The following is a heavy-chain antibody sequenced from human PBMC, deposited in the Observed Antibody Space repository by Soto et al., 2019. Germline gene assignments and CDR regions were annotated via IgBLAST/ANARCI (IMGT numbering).Heavy chain of an antibody. D-gene: IGHD4-17*01. CDR3: ARWRGDYSNWFDP. Sequence: SVKVSCKASGGTFSSYAISWVRQAPGQGLEWMGGIIPIFGTANYAQKFQGRVTITADKSTSTAYMELSSLRSEDTAVYYCARWRGDYSNWFDPWGQGTLVTVSS. CDR2: IIPIFGTA. J-gene: IGHJ5*02. V-gene: IGHV1-69*06. CDR1: GGTFSSYA.